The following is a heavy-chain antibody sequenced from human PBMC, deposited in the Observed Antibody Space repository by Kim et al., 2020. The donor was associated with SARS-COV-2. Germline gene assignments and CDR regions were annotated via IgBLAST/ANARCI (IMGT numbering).Heavy chain of an antibody. CDR1: GGTFSSYA. J-gene: IGHJ3*02. D-gene: IGHD3-22*01. Sequence: SVKVSCKASGGTFSSYAISWVRQAPGQGLEWMGRIIPILGIANYAQKFQGRVTITADKSTSTAYMELSSLRSEDTAVYYCAVYYYDSNRHGHDAFDIWGQGTMVTVSS. V-gene: IGHV1-69*04. CDR2: IIPILGIA. CDR3: AVYYYDSNRHGHDAFDI.